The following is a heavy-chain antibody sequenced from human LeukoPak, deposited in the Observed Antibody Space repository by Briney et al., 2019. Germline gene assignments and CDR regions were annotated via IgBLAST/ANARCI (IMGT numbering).Heavy chain of an antibody. CDR1: GFTVSSNY. CDR2: IYSGGST. CDR3: ARDPADHGDLREDAHYYALDV. V-gene: IGHV3-53*01. J-gene: IGHJ6*02. D-gene: IGHD4-17*01. Sequence: GGSLRLSCAASGFTVSSNYMSWVRQAPGKGLEWVSVIYSGGSTYYADSVKGRFTISRDNSKNTLYLQMNSLRAEDTAVYYCARDPADHGDLREDAHYYALDVWGQGTTVTVSS.